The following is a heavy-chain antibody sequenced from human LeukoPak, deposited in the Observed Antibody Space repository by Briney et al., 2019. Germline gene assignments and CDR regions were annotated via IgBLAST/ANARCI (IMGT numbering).Heavy chain of an antibody. V-gene: IGHV3-7*01. J-gene: IGHJ4*02. CDR2: INQDESKK. CDR1: GFTFSNDW. Sequence: GGSLRLSCAASGFTFSNDWMCWVRQAPGKGLEWVANINQDESKKYYAASVKGRFTISRDNAKNSLYLQMSSLTAEDTAIYYCARDHAYRADYWGQGTLVTVSS. D-gene: IGHD2-2*01. CDR3: ARDHAYRADY.